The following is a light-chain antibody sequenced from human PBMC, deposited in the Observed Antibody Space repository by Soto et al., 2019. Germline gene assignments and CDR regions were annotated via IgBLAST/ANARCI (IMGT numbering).Light chain of an antibody. J-gene: IGKJ1*01. CDR1: QTIDSW. CDR2: KAS. V-gene: IGKV1-5*03. Sequence: DIQMTQSPSSLSASVGDRVTITCRASQTIDSWLSGYQQRPGKPPNLLIYKASTLAGGVPSRFSGSGSGPEFTLTINSLQPDDFATYYCQQYNSYWTFGQGTKV. CDR3: QQYNSYWT.